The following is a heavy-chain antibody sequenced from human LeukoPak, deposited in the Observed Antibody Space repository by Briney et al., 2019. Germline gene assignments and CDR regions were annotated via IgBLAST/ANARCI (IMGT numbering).Heavy chain of an antibody. CDR1: GYTFTSYG. CDR2: ISAYNGNT. V-gene: IGHV1-18*01. CDR3: ARKATVLYYMDV. Sequence: GASVKVSCRASGYTFTSYGISWVRQAPGQGLEWMGWISAYNGNTNYAQKLQGRVTMTTDTSTSAAYMELRSLRSDDTAVYYCARKATVLYYMDVWGKGTTVTVSS. D-gene: IGHD4-17*01. J-gene: IGHJ6*03.